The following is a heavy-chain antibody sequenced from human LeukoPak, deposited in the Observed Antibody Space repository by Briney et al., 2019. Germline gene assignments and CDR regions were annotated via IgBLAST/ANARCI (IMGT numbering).Heavy chain of an antibody. V-gene: IGHV6-1*01. J-gene: IGHJ4*02. CDR2: TYYRSKWYN. CDR1: GDSVSSNSAA. Sequence: SQTLSLTCAISGDSVSSNSAAWNWIRQSPSRGLEWLGRTYYRSKWYNDYAVSVESRVTINPDTSKNQFSLQLNSVTPEDTAVYYCAREWASKGRGSDSRGLRYWGQGTLVTVSS. CDR3: AREWASKGRGSDSRGLRY. D-gene: IGHD3-22*01.